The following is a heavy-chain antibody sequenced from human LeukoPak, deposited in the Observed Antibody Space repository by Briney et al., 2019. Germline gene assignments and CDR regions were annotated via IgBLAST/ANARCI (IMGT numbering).Heavy chain of an antibody. CDR2: MNPNSGNT. D-gene: IGHD2-21*01. CDR1: GYTYTSYD. CDR3: ARDSAGARDY. V-gene: IGHV1-8*01. J-gene: IGHJ4*02. Sequence: GASVTVSRKATGYTYTSYDFNWVRPPTGQGLAWSGWMNPNSGNTGHAQKFQGRVTMTRNTSISTAYMELSSLRSEDTAVYNCARDSAGARDYWGQGTLVTVSS.